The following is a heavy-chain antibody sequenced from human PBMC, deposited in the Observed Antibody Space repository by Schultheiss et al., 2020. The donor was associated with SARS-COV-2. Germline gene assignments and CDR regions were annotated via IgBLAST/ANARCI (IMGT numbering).Heavy chain of an antibody. J-gene: IGHJ4*02. CDR1: GGSFSGYY. CDR3: ASTYYDFWSGRNEGAGFDY. D-gene: IGHD3-3*01. CDR2: INHSGST. V-gene: IGHV4-34*01. Sequence: SETLSLTCAVYGGSFSGYYWSWIRQPPGKGLEWIGEINHSGSTNYNPSLKSRVTISVDTSKNQFSLKLSSVTAADTAVYSCASTYYDFWSGRNEGAGFDYWGQGTLVTVSS.